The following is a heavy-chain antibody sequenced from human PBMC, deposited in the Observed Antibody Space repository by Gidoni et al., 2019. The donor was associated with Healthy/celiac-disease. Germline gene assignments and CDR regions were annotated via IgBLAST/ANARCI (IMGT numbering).Heavy chain of an antibody. D-gene: IGHD6-25*01. CDR3: ARGQGQQRGRPFDY. V-gene: IGHV4-34*01. CDR1: GGSFSGYY. J-gene: IGHJ4*02. CDR2: INHSGST. Sequence: QVQLQQRGAGLLKPSETLSLTCAVYGGSFSGYYWSWIRQPPGKGLEWIGEINHSGSTNYNPSLKSRVTISVDTSKTQFSLKLSSVTAADTAVYYCARGQGQQRGRPFDYWGQGTLVTVSS.